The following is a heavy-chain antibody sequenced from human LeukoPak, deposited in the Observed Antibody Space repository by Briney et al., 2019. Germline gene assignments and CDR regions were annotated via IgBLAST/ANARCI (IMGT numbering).Heavy chain of an antibody. CDR2: IYYSGST. J-gene: IGHJ5*02. D-gene: IGHD5-18*01. CDR3: ARGGRGYSYGYPNWFDP. V-gene: IGHV4-59*01. CDR1: GGSSSSNY. Sequence: SETLSLTCTVSGGSSSSNYWSWIRQPPGKGLEWIGYIYYSGSTNYNPSLKSRVTISVDTSKNQFSLKLSSVTAADTAVYYCARGGRGYSYGYPNWFDPWGQGTLVTVSS.